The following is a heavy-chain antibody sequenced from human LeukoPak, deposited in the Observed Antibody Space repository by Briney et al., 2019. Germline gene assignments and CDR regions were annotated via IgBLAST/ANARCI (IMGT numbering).Heavy chain of an antibody. CDR2: IYYSGST. V-gene: IGHV4-39*01. Sequence: PSETLSLTCTVSGGSISSSSYYWGWIRQPPGKGLEWIGSIYYSGSTYYNPSLKSRVTISVDTSKNQFSLKLSSVTAADTAVYYCARRQYVWFGGGWNWFDPWGQGTLVTVSS. J-gene: IGHJ5*02. D-gene: IGHD3-10*01. CDR1: GGSISSSSYY. CDR3: ARRQYVWFGGGWNWFDP.